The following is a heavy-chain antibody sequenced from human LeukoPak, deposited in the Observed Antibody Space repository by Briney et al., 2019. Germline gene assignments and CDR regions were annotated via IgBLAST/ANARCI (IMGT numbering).Heavy chain of an antibody. CDR3: ARGSSTSYGYFRPPNAPTPVTHWFDP. D-gene: IGHD5-18*01. Sequence: EASVKVSCKASVYTFSNFDLHWLRQAPGQGLEWMGWISADNGNTNYAQRLQGRVTVTTDTSTSTAYMELRSLSSDGTAVYYCARGSSTSYGYFRPPNAPTPVTHWFDPSGQGTLVTVSS. J-gene: IGHJ5*02. CDR1: VYTFSNFD. V-gene: IGHV1-18*04. CDR2: ISADNGNT.